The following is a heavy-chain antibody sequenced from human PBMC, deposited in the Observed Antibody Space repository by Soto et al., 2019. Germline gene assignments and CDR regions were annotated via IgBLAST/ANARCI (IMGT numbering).Heavy chain of an antibody. CDR1: GGSISSGAYY. J-gene: IGHJ4*02. D-gene: IGHD3-22*01. V-gene: IGHV4-31*03. CDR2: ISYIGST. Sequence: SETLSLTCTVSGGSISSGAYYWSWIRQHPGKGLEWIGYISYIGSTYYNPSLKSRVTISADTSKNQFSLKLSSVTAADTAVYFCARITPDSSGYYSLVFDYWGQGTLVTVSS. CDR3: ARITPDSSGYYSLVFDY.